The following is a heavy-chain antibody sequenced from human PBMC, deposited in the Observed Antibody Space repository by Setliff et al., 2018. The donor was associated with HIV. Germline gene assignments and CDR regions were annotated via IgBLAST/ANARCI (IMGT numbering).Heavy chain of an antibody. Sequence: GASVKVSCKGSGFIFGDYYMHWVQLAPGRGLEWMGRVDPEDGETIYAEKFQGRLTITADTSTDTTYMELSSLRADDTAIYYCATDRVLPSAIRGGWLAPWGQRTLVTVSS. V-gene: IGHV1-69-2*01. J-gene: IGHJ5*02. D-gene: IGHD2-2*02. CDR2: VDPEDGET. CDR1: GFIFGDYY. CDR3: ATDRVLPSAIRGGWLAP.